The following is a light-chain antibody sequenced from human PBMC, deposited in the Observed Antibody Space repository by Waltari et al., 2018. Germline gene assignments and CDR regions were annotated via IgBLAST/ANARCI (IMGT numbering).Light chain of an antibody. J-gene: IGKJ1*01. CDR3: LQYNSYPWT. V-gene: IGKV1-5*03. CDR2: KAS. Sequence: DIQVTQSPSTLSASVGDRVTITCRASQGIVVWFAWYQQKPGKAPRLLIYKASYLESGVPSRFSGSASGTAFTLTISSLQADDFATYYCLQYNSYPWTFGQGTTVEIK. CDR1: QGIVVW.